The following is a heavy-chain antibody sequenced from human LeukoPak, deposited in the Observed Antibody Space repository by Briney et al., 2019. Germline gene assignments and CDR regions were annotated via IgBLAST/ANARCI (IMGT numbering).Heavy chain of an antibody. J-gene: IGHJ6*03. V-gene: IGHV1-69*05. Sequence: SVKVSCKASGGTFSSYAISWVRQAPGQRLEWMGGIIPIFGTANYAQKFQGRVTITTDESTSTAYMELSSLRSEDTAVYYCARNPTAAGKAYYYYYMDVWGKGTTVTVSS. CDR3: ARNPTAAGKAYYYYYMDV. CDR2: IIPIFGTA. CDR1: GGTFSSYA. D-gene: IGHD6-13*01.